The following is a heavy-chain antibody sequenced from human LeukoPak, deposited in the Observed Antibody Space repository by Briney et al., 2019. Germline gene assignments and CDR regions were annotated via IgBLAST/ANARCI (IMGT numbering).Heavy chain of an antibody. CDR2: IYYSGST. CDR3: ARGPFDSSGYYYGIGY. CDR1: GGSISSYY. J-gene: IGHJ4*02. V-gene: IGHV4-59*12. D-gene: IGHD3-22*01. Sequence: SETLSLTCTVSGGSISSYYWSWIRQPPGKGLEWIGYIYYSGSTNYNPSLKSRVTISVDTSKNQFSLKLSSVTAADTAVYYCARGPFDSSGYYYGIGYWGQGTLVTVSS.